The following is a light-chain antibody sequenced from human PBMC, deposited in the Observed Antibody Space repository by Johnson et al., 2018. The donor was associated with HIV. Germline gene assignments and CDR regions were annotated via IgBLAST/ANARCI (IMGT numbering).Light chain of an antibody. CDR3: GTWDRSLRTAL. V-gene: IGLV1-51*02. CDR1: VSNIESYF. CDR2: ENN. Sequence: QYVLTQPPSVSAAPGQTVNISCSGTVSNIESYFVSWYQQLPGAATTLLIYENNKRTYGIPDRFSGAKSGTSDTLGITGLQTGDEADYYCGTWDRSLRTALFGTGSKVTVL. J-gene: IGLJ1*01.